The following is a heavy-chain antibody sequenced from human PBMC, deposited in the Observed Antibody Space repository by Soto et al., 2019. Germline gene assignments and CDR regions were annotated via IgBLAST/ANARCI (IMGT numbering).Heavy chain of an antibody. J-gene: IGHJ5*02. D-gene: IGHD2-2*02. V-gene: IGHV4-31*03. CDR2: IYYSGST. CDR1: GGSISSGGYY. CDR3: ARVVPAAIRGSGWFDP. Sequence: QVQLQESGPGLVKPSQTLSLTCTVSGGSISSGGYYWSWIRQHPGKGLEWIGYIYYSGSTYYNPSLKSRVTISVDTSKNQFSLKLSSVTAADTAVYYCARVVPAAIRGSGWFDPWGQGTLVTVSS.